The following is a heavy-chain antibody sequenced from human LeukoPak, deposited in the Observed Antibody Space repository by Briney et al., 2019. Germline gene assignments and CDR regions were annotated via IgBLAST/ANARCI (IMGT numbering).Heavy chain of an antibody. CDR1: GGSISSYY. CDR2: IYYSGST. J-gene: IGHJ4*02. V-gene: IGHV4-59*01. D-gene: IGHD6-6*01. CDR3: AGSNSSEDY. Sequence: PSETLSLTCTVSGGSISSYYWSWIRQPPGKGLEWIGYIYYSGSTNYSPSLKSRVTISVDTSKNQFSLKLTSVTAADTAVYYCAGSNSSEDYWGQGTLVTVSS.